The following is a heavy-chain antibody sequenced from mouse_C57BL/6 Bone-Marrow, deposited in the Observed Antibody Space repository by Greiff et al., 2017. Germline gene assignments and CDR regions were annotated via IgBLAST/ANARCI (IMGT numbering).Heavy chain of an antibody. D-gene: IGHD1-1*01. J-gene: IGHJ1*03. CDR3: ARWWYYDSKPCYFDG. CDR2: ISYSGST. Sequence: EVKVEESGPGLAKPSQTLSLTCSVTGYSITGDYWNWIRTFPGHKLEYMGYISYSGSTYYNPSLKSRLSITRDTSKNQYYLQLNSVTTEDTSTYYYARWWYYDSKPCYFDGWGTGTTVTVSS. CDR1: GYSITGDY. V-gene: IGHV3-8*01.